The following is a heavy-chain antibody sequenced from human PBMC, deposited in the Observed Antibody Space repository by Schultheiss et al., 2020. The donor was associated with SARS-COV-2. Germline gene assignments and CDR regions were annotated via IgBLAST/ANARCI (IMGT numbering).Heavy chain of an antibody. D-gene: IGHD6-6*01. J-gene: IGHJ1*01. CDR1: GFTVSSYG. V-gene: IGHV3-30*03. Sequence: GGSLRLSCAASGFTVSSYGMNWVRQAPGKGLEWVAVISYDGSNKYYADSVKGRFTISRDNSKNTLYLQMNSLRAEDTAVYYCARDLRSSGEYFQHWGQGTLVTVSS. CDR2: ISYDGSNK. CDR3: ARDLRSSGEYFQH.